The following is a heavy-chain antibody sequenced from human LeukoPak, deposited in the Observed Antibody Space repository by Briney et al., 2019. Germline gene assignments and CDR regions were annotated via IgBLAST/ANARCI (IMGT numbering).Heavy chain of an antibody. CDR3: ARGPGLTAILNWFDP. CDR1: GYTFSGYY. D-gene: IGHD1-14*01. J-gene: IGHJ5*02. CDR2: INPKSGGT. Sequence: ASVKVSCKASGYTFSGYYVHWVRQAPGQGLEWMGWINPKSGGTNYAQKFQGRVTMTRDTSISTVYMELSGLRSDDTAVYNCARGPGLTAILNWFDPWGQGTLVTVSS. V-gene: IGHV1-2*02.